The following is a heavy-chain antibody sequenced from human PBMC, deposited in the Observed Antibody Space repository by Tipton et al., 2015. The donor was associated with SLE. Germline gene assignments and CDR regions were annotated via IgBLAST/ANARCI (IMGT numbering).Heavy chain of an antibody. CDR2: IYASGST. Sequence: GLVKPSETLSLTCTVSGGSLSSYYWSWIRQPAGKGLEWIGRIYASGSTEYNPSLKSRVTISVDPSKNQFSLRLTSLTAADTAVYYCARDRWGSGYFDYWGQGTLVTVSS. D-gene: IGHD7-27*01. V-gene: IGHV4-4*07. CDR3: ARDRWGSGYFDY. J-gene: IGHJ4*02. CDR1: GGSLSSYY.